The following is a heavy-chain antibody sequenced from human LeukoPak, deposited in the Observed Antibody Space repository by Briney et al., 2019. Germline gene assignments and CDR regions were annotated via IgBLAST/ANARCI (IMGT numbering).Heavy chain of an antibody. CDR2: IISSSSYI. J-gene: IGHJ4*02. D-gene: IGHD4-23*01. CDR1: GFSFSSYS. CDR3: AIDPDHYGGTGNLDY. V-gene: IGHV3-21*01. Sequence: GGSLRLSCAASGFSFSSYSMNWVRQAPGKGLEWVSSIISSSSYIYYADSVKGRFTISRDNAKNSLYLQMNSLRAEDTAVYYCAIDPDHYGGTGNLDYWGQGTLVTVSS.